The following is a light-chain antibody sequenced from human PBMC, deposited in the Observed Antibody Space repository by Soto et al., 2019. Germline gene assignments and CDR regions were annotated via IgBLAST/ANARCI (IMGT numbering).Light chain of an antibody. V-gene: IGKV3-11*01. CDR1: QSVSSY. Sequence: EIVLTQSPAPLSLSPGERATLSCRASQSVSSYLAWYQQKPGQAPRLLIYDASNRASGITARFSGSGSGTDVTLTISTLEPEDFAVYYCQQRSNWPTFTFSGGTKVEIK. CDR3: QQRSNWPTFT. CDR2: DAS. J-gene: IGKJ4*01.